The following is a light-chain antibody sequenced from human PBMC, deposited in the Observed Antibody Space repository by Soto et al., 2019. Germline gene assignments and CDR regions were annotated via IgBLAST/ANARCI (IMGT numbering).Light chain of an antibody. CDR2: EVT. CDR3: SSFANTNTFV. CDR1: SSDVGAYDY. J-gene: IGLJ1*01. Sequence: QSVLTQPPSASGSPGQSVTISCTGTSSDVGAYDYVSWYQQHPGEAPKLMIYEVTKRPSGVPDRFSGSKSGNTASLTVSGLQTEDEANYYCSSFANTNTFVFGAWTKLTV. V-gene: IGLV2-8*01.